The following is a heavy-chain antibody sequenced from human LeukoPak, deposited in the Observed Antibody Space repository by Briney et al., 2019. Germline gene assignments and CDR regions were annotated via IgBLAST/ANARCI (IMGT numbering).Heavy chain of an antibody. CDR2: ISNDESNK. D-gene: IGHD4-23*01. CDR3: VLGHYGGLFDN. V-gene: IGHV3-30-3*01. CDR1: GFTFTRYD. Sequence: GGSLRLSCAASGFTFTRYDMHWVRQAPGKGLDWVAVISNDESNKDYGNSVNGRFTIARDNSKNTLYLQMNSLRVEDTAVYYCVLGHYGGLFDNWGQGALVTVSS. J-gene: IGHJ4*02.